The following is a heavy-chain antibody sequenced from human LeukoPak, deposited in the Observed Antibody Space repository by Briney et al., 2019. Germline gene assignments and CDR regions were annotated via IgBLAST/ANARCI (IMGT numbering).Heavy chain of an antibody. CDR3: ARHASPSSWVDY. Sequence: SETLSLTCTVSGGSISSYYWSWIRQPPGKGLEWIGYLYYSGTTNYNPSLKSRVTISVDTSKNQFSLKLSSVTAADTAVYYCARHASPSSWVDYWGQGTLVTVSS. CDR1: GGSISSYY. D-gene: IGHD6-13*01. J-gene: IGHJ4*02. V-gene: IGHV4-59*08. CDR2: LYYSGTT.